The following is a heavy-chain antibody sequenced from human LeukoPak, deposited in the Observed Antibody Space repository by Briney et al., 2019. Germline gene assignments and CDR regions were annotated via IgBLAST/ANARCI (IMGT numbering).Heavy chain of an antibody. D-gene: IGHD3-3*01. Sequence: PSETLSLTCAVYGGSFSGYFWTWIRQPPGKGLEWIGEINHGGATNYNPSLKSRVTISVDTSKNQLSLRLTSVTAADTAVYYCARAGKPSGITIFGVVGGNYYYYMDVWGKGTTVTVSS. CDR1: GGSFSGYF. CDR3: ARAGKPSGITIFGVVGGNYYYYMDV. J-gene: IGHJ6*03. CDR2: INHGGAT. V-gene: IGHV4-34*01.